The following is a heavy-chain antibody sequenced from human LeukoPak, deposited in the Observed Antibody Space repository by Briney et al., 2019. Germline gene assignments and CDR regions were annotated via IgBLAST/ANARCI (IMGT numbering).Heavy chain of an antibody. D-gene: IGHD3-3*01. Sequence: LRLSCAASGFTLSSYAMSWVRQAPGKGLEWIGYIYYSGSTYYNPSLKSRVTISVDTSKNQFSLKLSSVTAADTAVYYCARDRSNEIRSFAFDIWGQGTMVTVSS. CDR1: GFTLSSYA. CDR3: ARDRSNEIRSFAFDI. V-gene: IGHV4-31*02. J-gene: IGHJ3*02. CDR2: IYYSGST.